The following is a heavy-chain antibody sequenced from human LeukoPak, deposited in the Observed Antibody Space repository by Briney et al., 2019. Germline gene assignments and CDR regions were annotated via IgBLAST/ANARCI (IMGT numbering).Heavy chain of an antibody. V-gene: IGHV3-30-3*01. D-gene: IGHD4-17*01. J-gene: IGHJ6*02. Sequence: GGSLRLSCAASGFTFSSYAMHWVRQAPGKGLEWVAVISYDGSNKYYADSVKGRFTISRDNSKNTLYLQMNSLRAEDTAVYYCARVYGVKGYYYYGMDVWGQGTTVTVSS. CDR2: ISYDGSNK. CDR3: ARVYGVKGYYYYGMDV. CDR1: GFTFSSYA.